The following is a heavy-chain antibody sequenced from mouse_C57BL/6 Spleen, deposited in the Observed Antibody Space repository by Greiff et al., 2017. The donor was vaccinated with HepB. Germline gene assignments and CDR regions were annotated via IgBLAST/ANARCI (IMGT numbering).Heavy chain of an antibody. V-gene: IGHV2-3*01. J-gene: IGHJ2*01. D-gene: IGHD2-2*01. CDR2: IWVDGST. CDR1: GFSLTSYG. Sequence: VNLMESGPGLVAPSQSLSITCTVSGFSLTSYGVSWVRQPPGKGLEWLGVIWVDGSTTYQSAPISRLSISKDNHKSQVFLKLNSLQTDDTATYYCAKQKVTTVPYFDYWGQGTTLTVSS. CDR3: AKQKVTTVPYFDY.